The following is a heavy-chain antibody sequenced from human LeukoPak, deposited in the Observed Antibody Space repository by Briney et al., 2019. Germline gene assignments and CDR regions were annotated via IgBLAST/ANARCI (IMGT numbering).Heavy chain of an antibody. J-gene: IGHJ6*02. CDR3: ARSRSRQDYYYYGMDV. V-gene: IGHV4-59*01. Sequence: SATLSLTCTVSGGSISSYYWSWIRPPPGKGLEWIGYIYYSGSTNYNPSLKSRVTISVDTSKNQFSLKLSSVTAADTAVYYCARSRSRQDYYYYGMDVWGQGTTVTVSS. CDR1: GGSISSYY. CDR2: IYYSGST.